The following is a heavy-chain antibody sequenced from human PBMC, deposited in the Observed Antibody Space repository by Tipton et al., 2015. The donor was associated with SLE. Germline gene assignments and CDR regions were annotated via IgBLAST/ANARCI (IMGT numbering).Heavy chain of an antibody. J-gene: IGHJ5*02. CDR1: GGSISISRYY. CDR2: IFPSGSA. V-gene: IGHV4-39*01. D-gene: IGHD3-3*01. CDR3: ARQDYDFGKVGTWFDP. Sequence: TLSLTCSVSGGSISISRYYWGWIRQPPGKGLEWIGSIFPSGSAYYNPSLKSRVIISEDTSKNQFSLRLTSVTAADTAVYYCARQDYDFGKVGTWFDPWGQGVVVTVSS.